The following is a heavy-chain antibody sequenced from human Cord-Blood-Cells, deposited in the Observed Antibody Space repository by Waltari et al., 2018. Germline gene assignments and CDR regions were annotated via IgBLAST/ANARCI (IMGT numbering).Heavy chain of an antibody. Sequence: QVQLQQWGSGLLKLSATLGLTCAVYGGSFSGYYWSWIRQPPGKGLEWIGEINHSGSTNYNPSLKSRVTISVDTSKNQFSLKLSSVTAADTAVYYCARQGYWFDPWGQGTLVTVSS. CDR1: GGSFSGYY. CDR3: ARQGYWFDP. J-gene: IGHJ5*02. CDR2: INHSGST. V-gene: IGHV4-34*01.